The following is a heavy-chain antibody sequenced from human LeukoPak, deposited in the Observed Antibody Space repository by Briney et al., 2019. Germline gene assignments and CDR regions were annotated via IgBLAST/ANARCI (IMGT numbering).Heavy chain of an antibody. D-gene: IGHD3-22*01. V-gene: IGHV3-21*01. Sequence: GGSLRLSCAASGFTFSSYSMNWVRQAPGKGLEWVSSISSSSSYIYYADSVKGRFTISRDNAKNSLYLQMNSLRAEDTAVYYCACIRDYYDSSGYHNWFDPWGQGTLVTVSS. J-gene: IGHJ5*02. CDR3: ACIRDYYDSSGYHNWFDP. CDR1: GFTFSSYS. CDR2: ISSSSSYI.